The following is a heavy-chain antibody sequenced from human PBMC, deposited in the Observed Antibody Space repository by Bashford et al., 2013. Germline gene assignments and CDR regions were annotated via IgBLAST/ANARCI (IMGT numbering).Heavy chain of an antibody. CDR2: IVVGSGNT. CDR1: GFTFTSSA. D-gene: IGHD4/OR15-4a*01. Sequence: SVKGSPARASGFTFTSSAVQWVRQARGQRLEWIGWIVVGSGNTNYAQKFQERVTITRDMSTSTAYMELSSLRSEDTAVYYCAADLGAGGMDVWGQRDRRSPSP. V-gene: IGHV1-58*01. CDR3: AADLGAGGMDV. J-gene: IGHJ6*02.